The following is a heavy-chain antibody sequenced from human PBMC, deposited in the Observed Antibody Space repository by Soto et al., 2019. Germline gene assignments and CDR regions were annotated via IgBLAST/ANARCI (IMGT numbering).Heavy chain of an antibody. D-gene: IGHD3-22*01. V-gene: IGHV3-30-3*01. CDR2: ISYDGSNK. CDR1: GFTFSSYA. Sequence: QVQLVESGGGVVQPGRSLRLSCAASGFTFSSYAMHWVRQAPGKGLEWVAVISYDGSNKYYADSVKGRFTISRDNSKKTLHLQMTSLRAEDTAVYYCARETYYYDSSGYYWAWFDPWGQGTLVTVSS. CDR3: ARETYYYDSSGYYWAWFDP. J-gene: IGHJ5*02.